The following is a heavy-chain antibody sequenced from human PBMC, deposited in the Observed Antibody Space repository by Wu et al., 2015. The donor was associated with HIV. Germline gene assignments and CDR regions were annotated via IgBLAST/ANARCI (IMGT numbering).Heavy chain of an antibody. Sequence: QVQLIQFGAEVHKPGSSVKVSCKASGDGFTSYAVSWVRQAPGQGLEWMGGIIPIFGTANYAQKFQGRVTITADESTSTAYMELSSLRSEDTAVYYCARDPSSAAREAFDIWGQGTMVTVSS. J-gene: IGHJ3*02. CDR3: ARDPSSAAREAFDI. CDR2: IIPIFGTA. CDR1: GDGFTSYA. D-gene: IGHD6-13*01. V-gene: IGHV1-69*12.